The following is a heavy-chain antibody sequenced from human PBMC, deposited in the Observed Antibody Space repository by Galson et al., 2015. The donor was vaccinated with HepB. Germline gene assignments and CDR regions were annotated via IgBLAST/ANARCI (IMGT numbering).Heavy chain of an antibody. J-gene: IGHJ6*02. V-gene: IGHV3-23*01. CDR2: ISGSGGST. CDR1: GFTFSSYA. Sequence: SLRLSCAASGFTFSSYAMSWVRQAPGKGLEWVSAISGSGGSTYYADSVKGRFTISRDNSKNTLYLQMNSLRAEDTAVYYCAKSGAYYYDSSGSATHYYYYYGMDVWGQGTTVTVSS. CDR3: AKSGAYYYDSSGSATHYYYYYGMDV. D-gene: IGHD3-22*01.